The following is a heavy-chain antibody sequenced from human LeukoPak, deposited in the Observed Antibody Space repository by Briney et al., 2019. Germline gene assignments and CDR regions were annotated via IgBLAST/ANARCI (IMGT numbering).Heavy chain of an antibody. D-gene: IGHD6-6*01. CDR2: IYHSGST. J-gene: IGHJ6*03. CDR1: GYSISSGYY. Sequence: PSETLSLTCTVSGYSISSGYYWGWIRKPPGKGLEWIGSIYHSGSTYYNPSLKSRVTISVDTSKNQFSLKLSSVTAADTAVYYCASSSSRGYYYYYYMDVWGKGTTVTVSS. V-gene: IGHV4-38-2*02. CDR3: ASSSSRGYYYYYYMDV.